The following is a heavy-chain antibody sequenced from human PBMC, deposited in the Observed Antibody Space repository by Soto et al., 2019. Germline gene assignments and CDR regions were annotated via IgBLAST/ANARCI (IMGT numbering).Heavy chain of an antibody. CDR1: GFTFRDYY. D-gene: IGHD6-6*01. CDR2: ISNSGRTL. J-gene: IGHJ4*02. CDR3: ARDLVAVSGGVYSSSSGGYFFDF. Sequence: QVQLVESGGGLVKPGGPRRLSCAASGFTFRDYYMSGIRQAPGKGLGGVPSISNSGRTLYYADSMKGRFTISRDNAKNSLYLQMNSLRSEDTAVYYCARDLVAVSGGVYSSSSGGYFFDFWGQGTLVTVSS. V-gene: IGHV3-11*01.